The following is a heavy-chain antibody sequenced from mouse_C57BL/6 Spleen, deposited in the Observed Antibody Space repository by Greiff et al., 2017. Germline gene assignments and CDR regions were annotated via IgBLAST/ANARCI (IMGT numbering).Heavy chain of an antibody. CDR3: ARSYGSRDFDY. CDR1: GYTFTSYW. J-gene: IGHJ2*01. V-gene: IGHV1-50*01. D-gene: IGHD1-1*01. CDR2: IDPSDSYT. Sequence: QVQLQQPGAELVQPGASVKLSCKASGYTFTSYWMQWVKQRPGQGLEWIGEIDPSDSYTNYNQKFKGKATLTVDTSSSTAYMQLSSLTSEDSAVYYCARSYGSRDFDYWGQGTTLTVSS.